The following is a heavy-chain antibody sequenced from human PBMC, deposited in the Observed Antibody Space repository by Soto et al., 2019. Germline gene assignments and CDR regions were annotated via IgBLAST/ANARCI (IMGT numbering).Heavy chain of an antibody. CDR2: INHSGST. V-gene: IGHV4-34*01. D-gene: IGHD3-10*01. J-gene: IGHJ6*02. CDR1: GGSFSGYY. CDR3: AIWLVRVDYYGMDV. Sequence: SETLSLTFAVYGGSFSGYYWSWIRQPPGKGLEWIGEINHSGSTNYNPSLKSRVTISVDTSKNQFSLKLSSVTAADTAVYYCAIWLVRVDYYGMDVRGQGTTVTVSS.